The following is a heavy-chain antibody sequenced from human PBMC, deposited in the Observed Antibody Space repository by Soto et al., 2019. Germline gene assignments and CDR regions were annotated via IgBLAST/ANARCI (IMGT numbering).Heavy chain of an antibody. Sequence: EVQLVESGGGLVQPGGSLRLSCAASGFTFSSYWMHWVRQAPGKGLVWVSRINSDGSSTSYADSVKGRFTISRDNAKNTLYLQMNSLRAEDTAVYYCARADSGSYYYTTFYYYYYGMDVWGQGTTVTVSS. J-gene: IGHJ6*02. CDR2: INSDGSST. D-gene: IGHD3-10*01. V-gene: IGHV3-74*01. CDR3: ARADSGSYYYTTFYYYYYGMDV. CDR1: GFTFSSYW.